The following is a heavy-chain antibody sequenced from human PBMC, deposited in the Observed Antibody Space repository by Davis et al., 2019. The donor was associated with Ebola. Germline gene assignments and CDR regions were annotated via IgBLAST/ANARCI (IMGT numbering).Heavy chain of an antibody. CDR3: AKDSGGSGWYEFDY. J-gene: IGHJ4*02. CDR2: INSDGGST. Sequence: GESLKISCAASGFTFSSYWMHWVRQAPWKGLVWVSRINSDGGSTSYADSVKGRFTISRDNSKNTLYLQMNSLRAEDTAVYYCAKDSGGSGWYEFDYWGQGTLVTVSS. CDR1: GFTFSSYW. V-gene: IGHV3-74*01. D-gene: IGHD6-19*01.